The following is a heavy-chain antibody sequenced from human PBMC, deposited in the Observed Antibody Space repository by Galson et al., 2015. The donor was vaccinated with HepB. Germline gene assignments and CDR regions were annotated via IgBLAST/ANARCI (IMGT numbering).Heavy chain of an antibody. CDR2: IIPILGIA. D-gene: IGHD6-13*01. CDR1: GGTVSSYT. CDR3: ASETYSSSWRPFDY. J-gene: IGHJ4*02. Sequence: SVKFSCKASGGTVSSYTISWVRQAPGQGLEWMGRIIPILGIANYAQKFQGRVTITADKSTSTAYMELSSLRSEDTAVYYCASETYSSSWRPFDYWGQGTLVTVSS. V-gene: IGHV1-69*02.